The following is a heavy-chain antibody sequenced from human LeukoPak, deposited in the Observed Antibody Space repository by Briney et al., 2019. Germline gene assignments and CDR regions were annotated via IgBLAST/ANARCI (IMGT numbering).Heavy chain of an antibody. Sequence: GGSLRLSCAASGFIVRSYAMTWVRQAPGKGLEWVATISGSGTTPYYAHSVEGRFTISRDNAKNTLYLQMDSLRAEDTAVYYCAKDPRRYYYDSSGSVSSAFDIWGQGTMVTVSS. CDR1: GFIVRSYA. J-gene: IGHJ3*02. V-gene: IGHV3-23*01. CDR3: AKDPRRYYYDSSGSVSSAFDI. D-gene: IGHD3-22*01. CDR2: ISGSGTTP.